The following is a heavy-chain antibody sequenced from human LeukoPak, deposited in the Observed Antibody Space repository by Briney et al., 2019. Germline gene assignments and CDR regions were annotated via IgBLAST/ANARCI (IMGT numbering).Heavy chain of an antibody. J-gene: IGHJ4*02. V-gene: IGHV3-30*03. CDR3: ALGSGSWSYYNLPFDY. Sequence: GGSLRLSCAASGFTFSSYGIHWVRQAPGKGLEWVAVISHDGSDKYYADSVKGRFAISRDNSKNTLYVQMNSLRAEDTAVYYCALGSGSWSYYNLPFDYWGQGTLVAVSS. CDR2: ISHDGSDK. CDR1: GFTFSSYG. D-gene: IGHD3-10*01.